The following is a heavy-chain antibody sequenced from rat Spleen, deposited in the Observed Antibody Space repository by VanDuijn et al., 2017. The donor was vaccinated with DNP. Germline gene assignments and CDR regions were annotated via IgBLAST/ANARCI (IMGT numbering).Heavy chain of an antibody. CDR2: ISYSGST. Sequence: EVQLQESGPGLVKPSQSLSLTCSVTGYSITSNYWAWIRKFPGNKMEWMAYISYSGSTGYNPSLKSRISITRDTSKNQFFLQLNSVTTEDTATYYCARSRLPGYYPFACWGQGTLVTASS. D-gene: IGHD1-4*01. V-gene: IGHV3-1*01. J-gene: IGHJ3*01. CDR3: ARSRLPGYYPFAC. CDR1: GYSITSNY.